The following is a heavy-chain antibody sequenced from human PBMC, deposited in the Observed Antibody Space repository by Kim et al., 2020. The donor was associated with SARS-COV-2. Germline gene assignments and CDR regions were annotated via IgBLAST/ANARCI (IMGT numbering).Heavy chain of an antibody. D-gene: IGHD5-12*01. Sequence: SVTSYSPSVQGQVTISADKSISTAYLQWSSLKASDTAMYYCAGGYDFDYWGQGTLVTVSS. CDR2: SVT. J-gene: IGHJ4*02. V-gene: IGHV5-51*01. CDR3: AGGYDFDY.